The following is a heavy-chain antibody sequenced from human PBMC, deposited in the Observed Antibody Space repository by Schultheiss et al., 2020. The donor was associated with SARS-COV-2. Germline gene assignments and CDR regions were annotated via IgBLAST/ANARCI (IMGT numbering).Heavy chain of an antibody. CDR2: INHSGST. CDR1: GGSISSYY. V-gene: IGHV4-34*01. CDR3: ARDPGISYGMDV. Sequence: SETLSLTCTVSGGSISSYYWSWIRQPPGKGLEWIGEINHSGSTNYNPSLKSRVTISVDTSKNQFSLKLSSVTAADTAVYYCARDPGISYGMDVWGQGTTVTVSS. J-gene: IGHJ6*02.